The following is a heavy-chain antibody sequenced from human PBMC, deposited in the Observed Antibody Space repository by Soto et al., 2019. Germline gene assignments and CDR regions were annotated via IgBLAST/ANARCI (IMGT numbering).Heavy chain of an antibody. Sequence: PGGSLRLSCAASGFTFSSYSMNWVRQAPGRGLEWVSSISSSSSYIYYADSVKGRFTISRDNDKNSLYLQMNSLRAEDTAVYYCARKDRNAAFDIWGQGTTVTVSS. J-gene: IGHJ3*02. CDR2: ISSSSSYI. CDR1: GFTFSSYS. V-gene: IGHV3-21*01. CDR3: ARKDRNAAFDI.